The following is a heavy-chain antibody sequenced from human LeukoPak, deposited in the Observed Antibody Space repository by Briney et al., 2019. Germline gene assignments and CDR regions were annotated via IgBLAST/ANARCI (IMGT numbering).Heavy chain of an antibody. J-gene: IGHJ5*02. CDR3: AKASVHDYGHNWFDP. V-gene: IGHV3-23*01. CDR2: ISGSGVTT. Sequence: GGSLRLSCAASGFTFSGFAMTWVRQAPGKGLEWVSAISGSGVTTYYTDSVKGRFTISRDNSKNTLWLQMNSLRAEDTAVYYCAKASVHDYGHNWFDPWGQGTLVTVSS. D-gene: IGHD4-17*01. CDR1: GFTFSGFA.